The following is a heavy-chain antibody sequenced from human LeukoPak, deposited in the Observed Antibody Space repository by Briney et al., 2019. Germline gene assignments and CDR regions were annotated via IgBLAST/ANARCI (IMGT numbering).Heavy chain of an antibody. V-gene: IGHV3-48*01. J-gene: IGHJ4*02. CDR1: GFTFSTYS. CDR2: ISSGSSTI. Sequence: PGGSLRLSCAASGFTFSTYSMNWARQAPGKGLEWVSYISSGSSTIYYADSVKGRFTISRDNAKNSLYLQMNSLRAEDTAVYYCARDPAGAGIYYDYWGQGTLVTVSS. CDR3: ARDPAGAGIYYDY. D-gene: IGHD6-19*01.